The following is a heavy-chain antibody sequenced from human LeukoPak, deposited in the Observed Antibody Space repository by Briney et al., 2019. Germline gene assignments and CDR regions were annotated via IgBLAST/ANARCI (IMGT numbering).Heavy chain of an antibody. CDR3: ARDHAAGWELPLNWFDP. V-gene: IGHV1-18*01. CDR2: IGTYNGHT. CDR1: GYTFTNYG. J-gene: IGHJ5*02. Sequence: ASVKVSCKASGYTFTNYGINWVRQAPGQGLEWMGWIGTYNGHTNYAQKFQGRVTMTKDTSTSIASMELRSLRSDDTAVYYCARDHAAGWELPLNWFDPWGQGTLVTVSS. D-gene: IGHD1-26*01.